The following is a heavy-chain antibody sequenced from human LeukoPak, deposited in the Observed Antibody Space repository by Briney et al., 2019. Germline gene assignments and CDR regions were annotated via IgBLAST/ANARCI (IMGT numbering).Heavy chain of an antibody. CDR3: AIMHGYYDGTGYWVQ. J-gene: IGHJ1*01. CDR1: GFTFASYG. Sequence: GGSLRLSCAASGFTFASYGMSWVRQAPGKGLDWVSFITTNGGRTSYADSLEGRFTISRDNPRNTLYMQMNSLRDEDTAVYYCAIMHGYYDGTGYWVQWGQGTLVTVSS. D-gene: IGHD3-22*01. CDR2: ITTNGGRT. V-gene: IGHV3-23*01.